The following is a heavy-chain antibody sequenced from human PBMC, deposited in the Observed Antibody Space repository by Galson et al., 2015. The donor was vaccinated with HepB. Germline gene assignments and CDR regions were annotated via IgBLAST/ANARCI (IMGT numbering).Heavy chain of an antibody. V-gene: IGHV3-7*03. CDR1: RFTFSSYW. CDR3: ARDTSGWSYPNTFDY. J-gene: IGHJ4*02. Sequence: SLRLSCAASRFTFSSYWMSWVRQAPGKGLEWVANIKQDGSEEYYVDSVMGRFTISRDNAKNSLYLQMDSLRAEDTAVYYCARDTSGWSYPNTFDYWGQGTLVTVSS. CDR2: IKQDGSEE. D-gene: IGHD6-19*01.